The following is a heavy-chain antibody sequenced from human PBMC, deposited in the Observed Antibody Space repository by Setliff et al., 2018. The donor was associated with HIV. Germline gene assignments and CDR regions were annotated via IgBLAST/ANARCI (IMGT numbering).Heavy chain of an antibody. CDR2: IDYSGST. CDR1: RGSVSSGSYY. D-gene: IGHD3-22*01. CDR3: ASLPPLYDSSGYYFDY. Sequence: PSETLSLTCTVSRGSVSSGSYYWSWIRQPPGKGLEWIGYIDYSGSTKHNPSLKSRGTISVDTPKYQFSLQLSSVTAADTAVYYCASLPPLYDSSGYYFDYWGQGTLVAASS. J-gene: IGHJ4*02. V-gene: IGHV4-61*01.